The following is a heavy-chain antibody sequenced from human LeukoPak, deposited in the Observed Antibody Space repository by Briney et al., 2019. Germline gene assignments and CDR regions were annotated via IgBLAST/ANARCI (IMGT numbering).Heavy chain of an antibody. Sequence: ASVTVSCKASGYTFTGYYMHWVRQAPGQGLEWMGRINPNSGGTNYAQKFQGTVTMTRDTSISTAYMELSRLRSDNTAVYYCARGAVAGTTGFDYWGQGTLVTVSS. J-gene: IGHJ4*02. V-gene: IGHV1-2*06. D-gene: IGHD6-19*01. CDR2: INPNSGGT. CDR1: GYTFTGYY. CDR3: ARGAVAGTTGFDY.